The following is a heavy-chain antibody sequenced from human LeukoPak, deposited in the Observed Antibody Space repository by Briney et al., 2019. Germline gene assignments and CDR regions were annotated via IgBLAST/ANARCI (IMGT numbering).Heavy chain of an antibody. CDR1: GGTFSSYA. V-gene: IGHV1-69*05. CDR2: IIPTFGTA. CDR3: ARERGDYYDSSGYYY. J-gene: IGHJ4*02. Sequence: ASVKVSCKASGGTFSSYAISWVRQAPGQGLEWMGGIIPTFGTANYAQKFQGRVTITTDESTSTAYMELSSLRSEDTAVYYCARERGDYYDSSGYYYWGQGTLVTVSS. D-gene: IGHD3-22*01.